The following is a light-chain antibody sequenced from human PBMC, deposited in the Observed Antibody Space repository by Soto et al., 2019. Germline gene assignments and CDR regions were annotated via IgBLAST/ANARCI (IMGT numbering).Light chain of an antibody. Sequence: QSVLTQPPSVSGAPGQRVTISCTGSSSNIGAGYDVHWYQQLPGTAPKRLIYGNSNRPSGVPDRFSGSKSGTSASLAIAGLQAEDEADYYCQSYDSSLRLVFGGGTKLTVL. CDR2: GNS. CDR1: SSNIGAGYD. V-gene: IGLV1-40*01. CDR3: QSYDSSLRLV. J-gene: IGLJ2*01.